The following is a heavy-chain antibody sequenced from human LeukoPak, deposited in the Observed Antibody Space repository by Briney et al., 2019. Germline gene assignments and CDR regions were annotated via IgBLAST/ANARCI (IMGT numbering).Heavy chain of an antibody. D-gene: IGHD3-10*01. V-gene: IGHV4-61*01. CDR2: IYYSGST. CDR1: GGSVSSGRYY. CDR3: ARGSVVRGVIHFDY. J-gene: IGHJ4*02. Sequence: PSATLSLTCTVYGGSVSSGRYYWSWIRQPTGKGLEWIGYIYYSGSTNYNPSLKSRVTISVDTSKNQFSLKLSSVTAADTAVYYCARGSVVRGVIHFDYWGQGTLVTVSS.